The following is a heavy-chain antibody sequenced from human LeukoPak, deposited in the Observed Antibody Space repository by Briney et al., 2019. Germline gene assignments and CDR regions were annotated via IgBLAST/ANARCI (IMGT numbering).Heavy chain of an antibody. V-gene: IGHV3-23*01. J-gene: IGHJ4*02. CDR3: AKPPYTNEVNF. D-gene: IGHD1-1*01. Sequence: GGSLRLSCVASGFTFSNYAMSWVRQAPGKGLEWVSAIYNAGDRTYYADSVKGRFTISRDNSKSTVYLQMNSLRAEDTAVYYCAKPPYTNEVNFWGQGTLVTVSS. CDR2: IYNAGDRT. CDR1: GFTFSNYA.